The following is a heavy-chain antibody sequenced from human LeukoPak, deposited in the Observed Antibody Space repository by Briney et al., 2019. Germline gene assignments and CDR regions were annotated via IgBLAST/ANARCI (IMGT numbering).Heavy chain of an antibody. V-gene: IGHV3-66*01. D-gene: IGHD6-13*01. Sequence: GGSLRLSCAASGVTVGNNYMILRRQAPGKGLEGFSRIYSGGATNYADSVKGRFTISRDSSKSTLFLQLNSLRAEDMAVYYCARDPSAVALGTYGWGQGTLVTVSS. J-gene: IGHJ4*02. CDR3: ARDPSAVALGTYG. CDR2: IYSGGAT. CDR1: GVTVGNNY.